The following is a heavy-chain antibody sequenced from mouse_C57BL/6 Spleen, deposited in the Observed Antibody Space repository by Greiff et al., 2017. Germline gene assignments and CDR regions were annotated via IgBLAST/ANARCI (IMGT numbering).Heavy chain of an antibody. Sequence: EVQLQQSGPVLVKPGASVKMSCKASGYTFTDYYMNWVKQSHGKSLEWIGVINPYNGGTSYNQKFKGKATLTVDKSSSTAYMELNSLTSEDSAVYYCARRSRITTVVGGFDYWDQGTTHTVSS. CDR1: GYTFTDYY. CDR2: INPYNGGT. V-gene: IGHV1-19*01. D-gene: IGHD1-1*01. J-gene: IGHJ2*01. CDR3: ARRSRITTVVGGFDY.